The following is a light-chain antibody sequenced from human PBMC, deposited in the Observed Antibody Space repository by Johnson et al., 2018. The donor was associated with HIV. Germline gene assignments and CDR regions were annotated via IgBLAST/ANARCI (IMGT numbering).Light chain of an antibody. CDR3: GTWDDSLSSYV. Sequence: QSVLTQPPSVSAAPGQKVTISCSGSSSNIGNNYVSWYQQLPGTAPKLLIYDNNKRPSGIPDLFSGSKSGTSATLGITGLQTGDAADYFCGTWDDSLSSYVFGTGTQLTVL. CDR2: DNN. V-gene: IGLV1-51*01. CDR1: SSNIGNNY. J-gene: IGLJ1*01.